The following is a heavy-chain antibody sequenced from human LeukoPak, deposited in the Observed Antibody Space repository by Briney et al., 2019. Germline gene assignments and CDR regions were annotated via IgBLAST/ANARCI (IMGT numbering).Heavy chain of an antibody. Sequence: GGSLRLSCAASGFTFSSYWMNWARQAPGKGLEWVASINHNGNVNYYVDSVKGRFTISRDNSKNTLYLQMNSLRAEDTAVYYCARVIASGVDYWGQGTLVTVSS. D-gene: IGHD3-16*02. CDR1: GFTFSSYW. V-gene: IGHV3-7*01. CDR3: ARVIASGVDY. CDR2: INHNGNVN. J-gene: IGHJ4*02.